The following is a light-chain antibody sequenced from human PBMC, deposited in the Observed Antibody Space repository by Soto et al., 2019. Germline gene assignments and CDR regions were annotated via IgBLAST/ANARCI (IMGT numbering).Light chain of an antibody. J-gene: IGKJ1*01. Sequence: EIVMTQSPAPLSLSPGERATLSCRASQSVTSNLAWYQQKPGQAPRLLIYGASTRATGIPARFSGSGSGTEFTLTISSLQSEDFAVYYCQQYNNWPPWTFGQGTKVDIK. CDR1: QSVTSN. CDR2: GAS. CDR3: QQYNNWPPWT. V-gene: IGKV3-15*01.